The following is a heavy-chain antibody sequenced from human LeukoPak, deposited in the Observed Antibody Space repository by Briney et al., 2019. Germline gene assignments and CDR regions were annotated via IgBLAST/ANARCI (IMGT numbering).Heavy chain of an antibody. CDR3: ATCLPPDGIVGATVDWFDP. CDR1: GYTLTEVA. D-gene: IGHD1-26*01. CDR2: LDPEDGET. V-gene: IGHV1-24*01. Sequence: ASVKVPCKVSGYTLTEVAMHWVRQAPGKGLEWMGGLDPEDGETVYARKFQGRVTMTEDTSTDTAYMELSSLSSEDTAVYYCATCLPPDGIVGATVDWFDPWGQGTLVTVSS. J-gene: IGHJ5*02.